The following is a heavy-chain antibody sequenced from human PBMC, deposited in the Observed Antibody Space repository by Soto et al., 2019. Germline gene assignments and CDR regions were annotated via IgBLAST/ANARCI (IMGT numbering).Heavy chain of an antibody. CDR3: VVDTSGLLDY. CDR1: GFTFSSNG. Sequence: PGGSLRLSCAASGFTFSSNGMHWVRQAPGKGLEWVAVIWYDGNKKYYGDSVRGRFTISRDNSKNTLYLEMNSPRAEDTAVYYCVVDTSGLLDYWGQGTQVTVSS. D-gene: IGHD3-22*01. V-gene: IGHV3-33*03. CDR2: IWYDGNKK. J-gene: IGHJ4*02.